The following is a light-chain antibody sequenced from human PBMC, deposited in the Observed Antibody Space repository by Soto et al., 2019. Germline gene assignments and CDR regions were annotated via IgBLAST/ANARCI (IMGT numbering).Light chain of an antibody. CDR2: DAS. J-gene: IGKJ3*01. CDR1: QGIGSA. Sequence: AIQLTQSPSSLSASVGDRVTITCRASQGIGSALGWYQQKPGKPPKLLIYDASSLETGVPSRFSGSGSGTDFTLTIGSLQPEDFATYFCQHFNKNPHPIFTFGPGTKVDIK. V-gene: IGKV1D-13*01. CDR3: QHFNKNPHPIFT.